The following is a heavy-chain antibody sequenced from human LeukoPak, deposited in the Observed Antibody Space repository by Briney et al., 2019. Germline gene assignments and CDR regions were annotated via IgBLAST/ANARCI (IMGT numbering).Heavy chain of an antibody. V-gene: IGHV4-39*01. J-gene: IGHJ5*02. CDR2: IYYSGST. Sequence: PSETLSLTCTVSGDPISSSSYYWGWIRQPPGKGLEWIGSIYYSGSTHYNPSLKSRVTISVDTSKNQFSLNLSSVTAADTAVYYCARHGESNSWYTWFDPWGQGTLVTVSS. CDR1: GDPISSSSYY. D-gene: IGHD6-13*01. CDR3: ARHGESNSWYTWFDP.